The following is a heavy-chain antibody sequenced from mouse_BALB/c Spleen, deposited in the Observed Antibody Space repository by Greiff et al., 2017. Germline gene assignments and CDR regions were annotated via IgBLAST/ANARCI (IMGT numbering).Heavy chain of an antibody. D-gene: IGHD2-3*01. CDR3: ARRPYDGYYVEAMDY. CDR1: GFTFSSYT. V-gene: IGHV5-12-2*01. CDR2: ISNGGGST. Sequence: EVQVVESGGGLVQPGGSLKLSCAASGFTFSSYTMSWVRQTPEKRLEWVAYISNGGGSTYYPDTVKGRFTISRDNAKNTLYLQMSSLKSEDTAMYYCARRPYDGYYVEAMDYWGQGTSVTVSS. J-gene: IGHJ4*01.